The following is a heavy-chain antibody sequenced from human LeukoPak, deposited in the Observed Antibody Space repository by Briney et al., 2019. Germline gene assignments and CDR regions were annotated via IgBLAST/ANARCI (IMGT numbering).Heavy chain of an antibody. CDR1: GYTFTSYD. CDR2: INPNSGGT. Sequence: ASVKVSCKASGYTFTSYDINWVRQAPGQGLEWMGWINPNSGGTNYAQKFQGRVTMTRDTSISTAYMELSRLRSDDTAVYYCARPRSVYYDSSGSYYFDYWGQGTLVTVSS. V-gene: IGHV1-2*02. D-gene: IGHD3-22*01. CDR3: ARPRSVYYDSSGSYYFDY. J-gene: IGHJ4*02.